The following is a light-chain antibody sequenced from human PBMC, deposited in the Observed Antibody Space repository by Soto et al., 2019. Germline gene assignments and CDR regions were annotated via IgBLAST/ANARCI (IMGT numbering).Light chain of an antibody. V-gene: IGKV3-11*01. CDR2: DAS. CDR3: QQRSNWLWT. Sequence: EIVLTQSPATLYLSPGERSTLSCRASESVSSYLAWYQQKPGQAPWLLIYDASNRATGIPARFSGSGSGTDFTLTISSLEPEDFAVYYCQQRSNWLWTFGQGTKVEIK. CDR1: ESVSSY. J-gene: IGKJ1*01.